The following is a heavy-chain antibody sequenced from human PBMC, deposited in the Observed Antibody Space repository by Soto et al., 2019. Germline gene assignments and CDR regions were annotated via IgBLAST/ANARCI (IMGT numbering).Heavy chain of an antibody. V-gene: IGHV3-30-3*01. Sequence: GGSLRLSWAACGFTFCSCAMPWVRKATGKGLEWVAVISYDGSNKYYADSVKGRFTISRDNSKNTLYLQMNSLRAEDTAVYYCARDRDEGELLLGSDAFDIWGQGTMVTVS. CDR3: ARDRDEGELLLGSDAFDI. CDR2: ISYDGSNK. CDR1: GFTFCSCA. J-gene: IGHJ3*02. D-gene: IGHD1-26*01.